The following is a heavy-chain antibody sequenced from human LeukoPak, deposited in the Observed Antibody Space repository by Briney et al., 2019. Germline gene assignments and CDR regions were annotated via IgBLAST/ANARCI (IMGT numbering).Heavy chain of an antibody. D-gene: IGHD6-19*01. J-gene: IGHJ4*02. CDR2: IYYSGRT. V-gene: IGHV4-39*01. CDR1: GGSISSSSYY. CDR3: ARPEAAVAGQLDY. Sequence: SETLSLTCTVSGGSISSSSYYWGWIRQPPGQGLEWIGSIYYSGRTYYNPSLKSRVTISVDTSKNQFSLKLSSVTAADTAVYYCARPEAAVAGQLDYWGQGTLVTVSS.